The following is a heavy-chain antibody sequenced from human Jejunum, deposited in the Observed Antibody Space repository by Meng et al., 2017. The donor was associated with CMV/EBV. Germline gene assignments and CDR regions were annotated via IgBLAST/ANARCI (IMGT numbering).Heavy chain of an antibody. CDR2: INTHTGNP. J-gene: IGHJ2*01. CDR1: GSTFINYA. V-gene: IGHV7-4-1*02. CDR3: ARGGPYPDSSGFHWYFDL. D-gene: IGHD3-22*01. Sequence: QVQLVQPGSELQTSGASVKASSKASGSTFINYAINWGRQAPGQGLEWMGWINTHTGNPTYGQGFTGRFVLSSDTSVSTANLQISSLKAEDTAVYYCARGGPYPDSSGFHWYFDLRGRGTLGTVSA.